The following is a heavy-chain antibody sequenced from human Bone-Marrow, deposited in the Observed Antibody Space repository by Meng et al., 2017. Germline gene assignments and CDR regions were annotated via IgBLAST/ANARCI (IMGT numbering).Heavy chain of an antibody. CDR3: ARSYTIFGVVIQVLYYYYGMDV. CDR1: GGTFSSYA. J-gene: IGHJ6*02. CDR2: IIPIFGTA. Sequence: SVKVSCKASGGTFSSYAISWVRQAPGQGLEWMGGIIPIFGTANYAQKFQGRVTITADKSTSTAYMELRSLRSEDTAVYYCARSYTIFGVVIQVLYYYYGMDVWGQGTTVTVSS. D-gene: IGHD3-3*01. V-gene: IGHV1-69*06.